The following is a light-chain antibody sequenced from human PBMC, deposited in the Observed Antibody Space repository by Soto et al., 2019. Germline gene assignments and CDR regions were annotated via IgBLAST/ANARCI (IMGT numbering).Light chain of an antibody. V-gene: IGKV3D-20*01. CDR3: QQYAKSSPT. Sequence: PGEVATLSCGASQTITFNFLAWYQQKPGLAPRLLVYDASIRATGIPDRFNGSWSGTDFTLTISRLEPEDFAVYYCQQYAKSSPTFGGGTRVEI. J-gene: IGKJ4*01. CDR1: QTITFNF. CDR2: DAS.